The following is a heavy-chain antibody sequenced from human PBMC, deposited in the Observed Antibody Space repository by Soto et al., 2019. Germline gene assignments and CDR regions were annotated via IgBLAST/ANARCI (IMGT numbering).Heavy chain of an antibody. CDR2: TYYRSQWYN. Sequence: PSQTLSLTCAISGDSVCSDSAAWNWIRQSPSRGLEWLGRTYYRSQWYNDYAVSVKSRITINPDTYKNQFSLQLYSVTPEDTATYYCARSNDYGDYYFDYWGQGTLVTVSS. CDR1: GDSVCSDSAA. D-gene: IGHD4-17*01. CDR3: ARSNDYGDYYFDY. J-gene: IGHJ4*02. V-gene: IGHV6-1*01.